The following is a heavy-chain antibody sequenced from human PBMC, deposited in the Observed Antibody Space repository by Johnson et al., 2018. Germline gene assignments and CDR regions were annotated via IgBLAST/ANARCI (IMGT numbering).Heavy chain of an antibody. CDR1: GFSFSNYA. CDR3: AKDPRPPQIYGMDV. V-gene: IGHV3-23*04. J-gene: IGHJ6*02. Sequence: VQLVESGGGLVQPGGSLRLSCAASGFSFSNYAMSWVRQAPGKGLEWVSAISGSGSGPHYADSVKGRFNISRDNSQNTRYLQMNSLRVEGTAIYYCAKDPRPPQIYGMDVWGQGTTVTVSS. CDR2: ISGSGSGP.